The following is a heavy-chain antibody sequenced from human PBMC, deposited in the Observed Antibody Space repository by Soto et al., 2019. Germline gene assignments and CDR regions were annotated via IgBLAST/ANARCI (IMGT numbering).Heavy chain of an antibody. D-gene: IGHD6-19*01. Sequence: ASVKVSCKASGYTFTSYYMHWVRQAPGQGLEWMGIINPSGGSTSYAQMFQGRVTTTRDTSTSTVYMELSSLRSEDTAVYYCARDTPLGFSSGYYYYMDVWGKGTTVTVSS. J-gene: IGHJ6*03. CDR2: INPSGGST. CDR3: ARDTPLGFSSGYYYYMDV. CDR1: GYTFTSYY. V-gene: IGHV1-46*03.